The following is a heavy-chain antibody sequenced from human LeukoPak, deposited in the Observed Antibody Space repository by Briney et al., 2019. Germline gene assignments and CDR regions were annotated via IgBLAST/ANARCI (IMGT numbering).Heavy chain of an antibody. Sequence: GRSLRLSCAASGFTFSNYAMNWVRQAPGKGLEWVSGISTTDATTSYADSVKGRFTISRDNAKNSLYLQMNSLRAEDTAVYYCARDRGARLLLRYYYYMDVWGKGTTVTVSS. CDR1: GFTFSNYA. D-gene: IGHD3-22*01. CDR3: ARDRGARLLLRYYYYMDV. CDR2: ISTTDATT. J-gene: IGHJ6*03. V-gene: IGHV3-48*03.